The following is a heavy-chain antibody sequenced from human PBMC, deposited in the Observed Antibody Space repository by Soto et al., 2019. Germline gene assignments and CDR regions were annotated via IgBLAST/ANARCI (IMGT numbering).Heavy chain of an antibody. CDR2: IYYSGST. J-gene: IGHJ6*02. Sequence: ETLSLTCTVSGGSISSYYWSWIRQPPGKGLEWIGYIYYSGSTNYNPSLKSRVTISVDTSKNQFSLKLSSVTAADTAVYYCARSGEVIGSYTPLDYYGMDVWGQGTTVTVSS. CDR3: ARSGEVIGSYTPLDYYGMDV. V-gene: IGHV4-59*01. D-gene: IGHD3-10*01. CDR1: GGSISSYY.